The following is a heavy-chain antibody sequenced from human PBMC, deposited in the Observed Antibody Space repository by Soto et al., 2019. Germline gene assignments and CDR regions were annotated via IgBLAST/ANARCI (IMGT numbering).Heavy chain of an antibody. CDR2: ISNQGDTT. J-gene: IGHJ4*02. CDR3: AAAKLLPFEY. CDR1: GFTFSVYK. D-gene: IGHD2-15*01. Sequence: LRLSCSTSGFTFSVYKIHWVRQAPGKGLEYVSGISNQGDTTYYADSVKGRFTISRDNSKNTLCFQMSSLRPEDTAVYYCAAAKLLPFEYWGQGTQVTVSS. V-gene: IGHV3-64D*06.